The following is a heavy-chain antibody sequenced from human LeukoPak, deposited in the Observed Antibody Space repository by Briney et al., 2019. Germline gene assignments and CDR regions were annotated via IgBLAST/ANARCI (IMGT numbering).Heavy chain of an antibody. J-gene: IGHJ5*02. D-gene: IGHD6-6*01. CDR1: GFTFSSYA. CDR2: ISGSGEST. V-gene: IGHV3-23*01. Sequence: GGSLRLSCTASGFTFSSYAMNWVRQAPGKGLEWVSAISGSGESTYNADSVKGWFTISRENSKSTLYLQMNSLRAEDTALYYCAKARGYSSSSENNWFDPWGQGTLVTVSS. CDR3: AKARGYSSSSENNWFDP.